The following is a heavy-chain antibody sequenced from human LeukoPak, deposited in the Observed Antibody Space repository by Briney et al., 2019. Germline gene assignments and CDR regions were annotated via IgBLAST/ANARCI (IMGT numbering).Heavy chain of an antibody. D-gene: IGHD2-15*01. CDR1: GIIVSSSY. CDR3: ARESTGCYDY. J-gene: IGHJ4*02. Sequence: GGSLRLSCAASGIIVSSSYMGWVRQAPGKGLEWVSVIYGGGEIYYADSVKGRFTISRDNSKNTLDLQMSSLRAEDTAVYYCARESTGCYDYWGQGTLVTVSS. V-gene: IGHV3-53*01. CDR2: IYGGGEI.